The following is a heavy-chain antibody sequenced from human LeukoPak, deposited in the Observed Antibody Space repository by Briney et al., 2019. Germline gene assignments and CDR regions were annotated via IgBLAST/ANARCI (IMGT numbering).Heavy chain of an antibody. CDR1: GYTFTSYD. CDR3: ARGLIPYSSGWYAFLGYFQH. Sequence: ASVKVSCKASGYTFTSYDINWVRQATGQGLEWMGWMNPNSGNTGYAQKFQGRVTITRNTSISTAYMELSSLRSEDTAVYYCARGLIPYSSGWYAFLGYFQHWGQGTLVTVSP. J-gene: IGHJ1*01. CDR2: MNPNSGNT. D-gene: IGHD6-19*01. V-gene: IGHV1-8*03.